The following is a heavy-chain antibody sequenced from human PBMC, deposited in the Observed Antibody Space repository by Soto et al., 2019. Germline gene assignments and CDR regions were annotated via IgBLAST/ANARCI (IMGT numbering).Heavy chain of an antibody. CDR3: ARVRDYDFWSGYFDY. D-gene: IGHD3-3*01. Sequence: PSETLSLTCAVYGGSFSGYYWSWIRQPPGKGLEWIGEINHSGSTNYNPSLKSRITISVDTSKNQFSLKLSSVTAADTAVYYCARVRDYDFWSGYFDYWGQGTLVTVSS. CDR1: GGSFSGYY. V-gene: IGHV4-34*01. J-gene: IGHJ4*02. CDR2: INHSGST.